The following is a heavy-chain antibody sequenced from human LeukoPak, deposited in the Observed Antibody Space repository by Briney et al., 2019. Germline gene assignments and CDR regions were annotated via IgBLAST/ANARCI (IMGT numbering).Heavy chain of an antibody. CDR2: IYYSGST. CDR3: GREYSYARDVFDM. CDR1: GGSISSSSYY. Sequence: SETLSLTCTVSGGSISSSSYYWGWIRQPPGKGLEWIGSIYYSGSTYYNPSLKSRVTISVDTSKNQFSLKLSSVTAADTAVYYCGREYSYARDVFDMWGQGTMVTVSS. V-gene: IGHV4-39*07. J-gene: IGHJ3*02. D-gene: IGHD5-18*01.